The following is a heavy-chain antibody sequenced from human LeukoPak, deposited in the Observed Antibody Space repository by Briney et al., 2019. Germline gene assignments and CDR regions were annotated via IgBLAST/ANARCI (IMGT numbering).Heavy chain of an antibody. J-gene: IGHJ6*03. CDR2: IIPILGIA. Sequence: SVKVSCKASGGTFSSYAISWVRQAPGQGLEWMGRIIPILGIANYARKFQGRVTITADKSTSTAYMELSSLRSEDTAVYYCARDSCTNGVCYPYYYMDVWGKGTTVTVSS. D-gene: IGHD2-8*01. V-gene: IGHV1-69*04. CDR1: GGTFSSYA. CDR3: ARDSCTNGVCYPYYYMDV.